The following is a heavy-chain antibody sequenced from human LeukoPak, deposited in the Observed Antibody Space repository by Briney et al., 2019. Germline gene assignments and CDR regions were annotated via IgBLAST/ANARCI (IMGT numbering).Heavy chain of an antibody. CDR3: ARDRDTAMVQYYFDY. J-gene: IGHJ4*01. Sequence: ASVKVSCKASGYTFTGYYMHWVRQAPGQGLEWMGWINPNSGGTNYAQKFQGWVTMTRDTSISTAYMELSRLRSDDTAVYYCARDRDTAMVQYYFDYWGQEPWSPSPQ. CDR2: INPNSGGT. D-gene: IGHD5-18*01. CDR1: GYTFTGYY. V-gene: IGHV1-2*04.